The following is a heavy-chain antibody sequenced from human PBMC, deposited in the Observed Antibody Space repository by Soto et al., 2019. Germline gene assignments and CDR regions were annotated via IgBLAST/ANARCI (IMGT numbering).Heavy chain of an antibody. V-gene: IGHV3-23*01. CDR3: AKHRANGIASASHY. D-gene: IGHD6-13*01. J-gene: IGHJ4*02. Sequence: EVQLLDSGGGSVQPGGSLRLSCAASGFTFSNYAMSWVRQAPGKGLEWVSGISGSGGSTYYADSVKGRFPISRDNSKNTLYLQMLSLRAEDTAVYYCAKHRANGIASASHYWGQGTLVTVSS. CDR1: GFTFSNYA. CDR2: ISGSGGST.